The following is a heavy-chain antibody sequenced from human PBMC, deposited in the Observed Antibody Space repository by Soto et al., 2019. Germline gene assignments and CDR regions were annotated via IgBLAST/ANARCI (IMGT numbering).Heavy chain of an antibody. V-gene: IGHV4-30-2*01. CDR2: IYHSGST. J-gene: IGHJ4*02. Sequence: ASETLSLTCAVSGGSISSGGYSWSWIRQPPGKGLEWIGYIYHSGSTYYNPSLKSRVTISVDRSKNQFSLKLSSVTAADTAVYYCARGRAAHYYFDYWGQGTLVTVSS. CDR1: GGSISSGGYS. D-gene: IGHD6-13*01. CDR3: ARGRAAHYYFDY.